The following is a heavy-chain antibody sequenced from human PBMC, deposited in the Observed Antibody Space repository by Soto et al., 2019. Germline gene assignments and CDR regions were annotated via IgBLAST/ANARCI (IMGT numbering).Heavy chain of an antibody. CDR2: INPKSGGT. D-gene: IGHD3-3*01. V-gene: IGHV1-2*02. Sequence: ASVKVHCKAFGDTFTSNYIHWVPQAPGQGFEWMGWINPKSGGTKYPQKFQGRVTMTRDTSLSTVYMTLTRLTSDDTAVYYCARDLAKVGWSAGFDYWGQGTLVTVSS. J-gene: IGHJ4*02. CDR1: GDTFTSNY. CDR3: ARDLAKVGWSAGFDY.